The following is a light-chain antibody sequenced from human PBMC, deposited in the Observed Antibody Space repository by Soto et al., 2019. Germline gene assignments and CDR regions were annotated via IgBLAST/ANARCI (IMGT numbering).Light chain of an antibody. Sequence: QSVLTQPASVSGSPRQSITISCTGTSSDVGNYNLVSWFQQHPGKAPKLMIYEGSKRPSGVSNRFSGSKSGNTASLTISGLLPEDEADYYCCSYAGSSTWVFGGGTKLTVL. CDR3: CSYAGSSTWV. V-gene: IGLV2-23*01. CDR2: EGS. J-gene: IGLJ3*02. CDR1: SSDVGNYNL.